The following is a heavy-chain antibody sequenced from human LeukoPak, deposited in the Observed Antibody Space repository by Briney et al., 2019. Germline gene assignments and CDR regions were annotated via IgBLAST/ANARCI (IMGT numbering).Heavy chain of an antibody. V-gene: IGHV4-31*03. CDR3: ARVREDIVVVPAGVAGPNWFDP. D-gene: IGHD2-2*01. Sequence: SETLSLTCTVSGGPISSGGYYWSWIRQHPGKGLEWIGYIYYSGSTYYNPSLKSRVTIPVDTSKNQFSLKLSSVTAADTAVYYCARVREDIVVVPAGVAGPNWFDPWGQGTLVTVSS. CDR1: GGPISSGGYY. J-gene: IGHJ5*02. CDR2: IYYSGST.